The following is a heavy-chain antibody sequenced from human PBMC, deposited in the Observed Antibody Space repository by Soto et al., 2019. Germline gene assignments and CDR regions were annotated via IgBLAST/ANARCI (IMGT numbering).Heavy chain of an antibody. D-gene: IGHD2-15*01. CDR2: ISSSSSYI. V-gene: IGHV3-21*01. J-gene: IGHJ5*02. CDR3: ARVRGYCGGGSCSDH. Sequence: GGSLRLSCAACGFTFSSYSMNWVRQAPGKGLEWVSSISSSSSYIYYADSVKGRFTISRDNAKNSLYLQMNSLRAEDTAVYYCARVRGYCGGGSCSDHWGQGTLVTVPS. CDR1: GFTFSSYS.